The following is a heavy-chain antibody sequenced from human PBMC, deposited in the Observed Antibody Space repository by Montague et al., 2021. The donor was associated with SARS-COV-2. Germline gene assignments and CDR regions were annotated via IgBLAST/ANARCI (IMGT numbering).Heavy chain of an antibody. J-gene: IGHJ6*02. Sequence: SETLSLTCAVFGGSFSDYYWGWIRHSPGPGLEWIWEVSLTGTTSTNPSLESRVPFSLYTSTRQFFLNLDSLTAADPAVFYCARGQRSGGWRGGRRGYYCFLDVWGQGTTVTVSS. CDR1: GGSFSDYY. CDR3: ARGQRSGGWRGGRRGYYCFLDV. V-gene: IGHV4-34*01. CDR2: VSLTGTT. D-gene: IGHD1-26*01.